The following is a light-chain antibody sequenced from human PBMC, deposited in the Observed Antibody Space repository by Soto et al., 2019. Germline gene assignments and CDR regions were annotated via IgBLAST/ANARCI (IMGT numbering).Light chain of an antibody. CDR1: SAKIGGNS. V-gene: IGLV1-51*01. CDR2: DDN. Sequence: QSVMTQPPSGSAAPGQKVTSSCSGSSAKIGGNSVSWYQQLPGTAPKLLIYDDNKRPSGIPDRFSGSKSGTSATLGITGFQTGDEADDYCGSWDSSLSAYVFGTGTKVTVL. J-gene: IGLJ1*01. CDR3: GSWDSSLSAYV.